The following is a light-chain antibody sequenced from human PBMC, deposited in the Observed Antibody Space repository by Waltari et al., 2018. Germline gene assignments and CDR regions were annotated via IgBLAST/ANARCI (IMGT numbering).Light chain of an antibody. CDR3: QKYDGSILT. V-gene: IGKV3-20*01. CDR2: GAS. J-gene: IGKJ4*01. Sequence: LVLTQSPDTLPLSPGQRATPPCRACQTINNNFLVWSQQKPCQAPRLLIHGASSRATGFPDRFSGSGSGTDFTLTISRLEPEDVAVYYCQKYDGSILTFGGGTKVEI. CDR1: QTINNNF.